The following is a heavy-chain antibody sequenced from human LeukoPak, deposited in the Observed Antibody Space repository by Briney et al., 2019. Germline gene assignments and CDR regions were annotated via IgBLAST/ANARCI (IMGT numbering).Heavy chain of an antibody. CDR1: GYAFTSYG. V-gene: IGHV1-18*04. Sequence: RASVKVSCKASGYAFTSYGISWVRQAPGQGLEWMGWISAYNGNTNYAQKLQGRDTMTTDTSTSTAYMELRSLRSDDTAVYYCARDIRIAAAGTRDFDYWGQGTLVTVSS. CDR3: ARDIRIAAAGTRDFDY. D-gene: IGHD6-13*01. CDR2: ISAYNGNT. J-gene: IGHJ4*02.